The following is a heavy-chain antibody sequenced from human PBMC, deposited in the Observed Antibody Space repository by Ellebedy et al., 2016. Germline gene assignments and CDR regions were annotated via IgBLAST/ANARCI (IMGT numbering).Heavy chain of an antibody. CDR3: RQGHYFDQ. V-gene: IGHV3-30*04. Sequence: GESLKISCAASGFAFSDSTMHWVRQAPGWGLEWVAGISFDGRAEHYSDSVKGRFTISRDNSKNTLYLQMDNLRVEDTALYYCRQGHYFDQWGQGALVTVSS. J-gene: IGHJ4*02. CDR1: GFAFSDST. CDR2: ISFDGRAE.